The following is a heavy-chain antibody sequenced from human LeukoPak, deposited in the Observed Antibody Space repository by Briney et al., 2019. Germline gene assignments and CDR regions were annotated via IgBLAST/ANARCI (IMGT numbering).Heavy chain of an antibody. J-gene: IGHJ6*03. D-gene: IGHD3-16*01. CDR2: INPNSGGT. V-gene: IGHV1-2*02. Sequence: ASVKVSCKASGYTFTGYYIFWVRQDPGQGLEWIGWINPNSGGTNNVGKFKGRVTMTGETSIKSAYMRMSSLRSYATAVYYCARSGLPRQFNYKEVWGKGTTVTVSS. CDR3: ARSGLPRQFNYKEV. CDR1: GYTFTGYY.